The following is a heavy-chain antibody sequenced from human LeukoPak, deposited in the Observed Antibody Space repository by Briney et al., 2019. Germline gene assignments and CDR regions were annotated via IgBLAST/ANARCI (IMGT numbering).Heavy chain of an antibody. CDR3: ATSSLLGSYNWFDP. Sequence: SETLSLTCAVYGASFSDYYWSWIRQPAGKGLEWIGEIDHSGSTKCNPSLKSRVTISVDTSKNQFSLDLSSVTAADTAVYYCATSSLLGSYNWFDPWGQGTLVTVSS. CDR2: IDHSGST. CDR1: GASFSDYY. D-gene: IGHD2-15*01. V-gene: IGHV4-34*01. J-gene: IGHJ5*02.